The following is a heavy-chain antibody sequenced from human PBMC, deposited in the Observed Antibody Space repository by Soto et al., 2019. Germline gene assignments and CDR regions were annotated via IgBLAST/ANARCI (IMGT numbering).Heavy chain of an antibody. CDR3: ARLRPPIICSSTSWSSGVIYWFDP. CDR1: RACISSSSYY. V-gene: IGHV4-39*01. J-gene: IGHJ5*02. CDR2: IYYSGST. D-gene: IGHD2-2*01. Sequence: SATRSLTCTVCRACISSSSYYWGWIRQPPGKGLEWIGSIYYSGSTYYKPSLKSRVTISVDTSKNQFSLKLSSVTAADTAVYYCARLRPPIICSSTSWSSGVIYWFDPWGQGTLLTVSS.